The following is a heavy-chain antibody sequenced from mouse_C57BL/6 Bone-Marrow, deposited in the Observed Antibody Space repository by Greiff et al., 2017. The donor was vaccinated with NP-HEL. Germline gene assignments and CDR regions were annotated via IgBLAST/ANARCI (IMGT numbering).Heavy chain of an antibody. V-gene: IGHV1-66*01. J-gene: IGHJ4*01. Sequence: QVQLKESGPELVKPGASVKISCKASGYSFTSYYIHWVKQRPGQGLEWIGWIYPGSGNTKYNEKFKGKATLTADTSSSTAYMQLSSLTSEDSAVYYCARDDYDALYAMDYWGQGTSVTVSS. CDR3: ARDDYDALYAMDY. CDR2: IYPGSGNT. D-gene: IGHD2-4*01. CDR1: GYSFTSYY.